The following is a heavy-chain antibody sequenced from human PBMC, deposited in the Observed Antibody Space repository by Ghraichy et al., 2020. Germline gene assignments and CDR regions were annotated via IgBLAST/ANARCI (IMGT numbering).Heavy chain of an antibody. J-gene: IGHJ3*02. CDR1: GGSISSYY. V-gene: IGHV4-59*01. CDR3: ARDGAGTGASDAFDI. CDR2: IYYSGYT. Sequence: ESLNISCTVSGGSISSYYWSWIRQPPGKGLEWIGYIYYSGYTNYNLSLKSRVTISVDTSKNQFSLKLSSVTAADTAVYYCARDGAGTGASDAFDIWGQGTMFTVSS. D-gene: IGHD3/OR15-3a*01.